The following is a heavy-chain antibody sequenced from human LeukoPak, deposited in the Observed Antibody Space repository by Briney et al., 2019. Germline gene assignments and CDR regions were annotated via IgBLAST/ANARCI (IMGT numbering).Heavy chain of an antibody. V-gene: IGHV3-15*01. J-gene: IGHJ4*02. CDR1: GFTFSSYG. D-gene: IGHD3-22*01. Sequence: GGSLRLSCAASGFTFSSYGVHWVRQAPGKGLEWVGRIKSKADGGTADYAAPLKGGFTFSRDDSKNTLYLEMKSLKTEDTAVYYCTTDWYYYDSSGYYPIFWGQGTLVTVSS. CDR2: IKSKADGGTA. CDR3: TTDWYYYDSSGYYPIF.